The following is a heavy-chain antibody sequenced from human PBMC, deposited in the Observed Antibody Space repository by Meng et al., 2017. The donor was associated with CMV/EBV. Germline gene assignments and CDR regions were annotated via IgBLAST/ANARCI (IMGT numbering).Heavy chain of an antibody. J-gene: IGHJ5*02. CDR1: GGSVSSGSYY. D-gene: IGHD3-3*01. CDR2: IYYSGST. CDR3: ARGRDLDFWSGYYKGAFDP. V-gene: IGHV4-61*01. Sequence: SETLSLTCTVSGGSVSSGSYYWSRIRQPPGKGLEWIGYIYYSGSTNYNPSLKSRVTISVDTSKNQFSLKLSSVTAADTAVYYCARGRDLDFWSGYYKGAFDPWGQGTLVTVSS.